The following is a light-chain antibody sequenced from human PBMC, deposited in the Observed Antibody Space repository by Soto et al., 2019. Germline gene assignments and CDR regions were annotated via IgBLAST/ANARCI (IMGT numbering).Light chain of an antibody. CDR1: QSVSSN. CDR2: VAS. Sequence: EIVMTQSPATLSVSPGERATLSCRASQSVSSNLAWYQQKPDQTPKLLIYVASTRATGIPARFSGSGSGTEFTLTISSLQSEDFAVYYCQQYNVWPFTFGGGTKVEFK. J-gene: IGKJ4*01. CDR3: QQYNVWPFT. V-gene: IGKV3-15*01.